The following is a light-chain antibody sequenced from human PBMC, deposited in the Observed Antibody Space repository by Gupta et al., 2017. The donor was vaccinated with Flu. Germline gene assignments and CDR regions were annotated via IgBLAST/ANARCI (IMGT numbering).Light chain of an antibody. CDR2: WAS. V-gene: IGKV4-1*01. CDR3: QQYYGTPIT. Sequence: DIVMTQSPDSLAVSLGERATFNCKSSQSILSTSNNKNYLAWYQQKAGQPPKMLFYWASIRQSGVPDRFSGSGSGTXFTLTIXSLQAEDVAVYYCQQYYGTPITFGXGTKLEIK. J-gene: IGKJ4*01. CDR1: QSILSTSNNKNY.